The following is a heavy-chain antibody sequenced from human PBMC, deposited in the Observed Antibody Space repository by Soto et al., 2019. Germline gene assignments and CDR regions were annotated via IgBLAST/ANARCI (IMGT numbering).Heavy chain of an antibody. Sequence: QVQLVESGGGVVQPGRSLRLSCAASGFTFSSYAMHWVRQAPGKGLEWVAVISYDGSNKYYADSVKGRFTSSRDNSKNTLYLQMNSLRAEDTAVYYCARGPTKGYYFDYWGQGTLVTVSS. D-gene: IGHD1-26*01. V-gene: IGHV3-30-3*01. J-gene: IGHJ4*02. CDR2: ISYDGSNK. CDR1: GFTFSSYA. CDR3: ARGPTKGYYFDY.